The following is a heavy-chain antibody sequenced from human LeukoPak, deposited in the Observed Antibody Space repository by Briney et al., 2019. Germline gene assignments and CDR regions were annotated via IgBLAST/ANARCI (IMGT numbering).Heavy chain of an antibody. V-gene: IGHV4-59*01. CDR2: IYYSGST. CDR1: GGSISSYY. Sequence: PSETLSLTCTVSGGSISSYYWSRIRQPPGKGLEWIGYIYYSGSTNYNPSLKSRVTISVDTSKNQFSLKLSSVTAADTAVYYCAGYQAGYSSGPFDYWGQGTLVTVSS. CDR3: AGYQAGYSSGPFDY. D-gene: IGHD6-19*01. J-gene: IGHJ4*02.